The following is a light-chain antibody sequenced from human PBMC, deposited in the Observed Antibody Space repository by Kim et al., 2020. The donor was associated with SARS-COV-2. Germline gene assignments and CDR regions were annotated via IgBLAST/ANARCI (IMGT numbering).Light chain of an antibody. J-gene: IGKJ4*01. CDR1: QGVSSY. CDR3: QQRSKWQRVT. Sequence: EIVLTQSPATLALSPGERATLSCRASQGVSSYLAWCQQKPDDASNRATGIPARFSGSGPGTDLTLTISSLEPEDFAVYYCQQRSKWQRVTFGGGTKVDIK. V-gene: IGKV3D-11*01. CDR2: DAS.